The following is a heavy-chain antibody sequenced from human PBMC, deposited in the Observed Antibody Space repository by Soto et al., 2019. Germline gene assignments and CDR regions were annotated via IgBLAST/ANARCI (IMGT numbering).Heavy chain of an antibody. Sequence: QVQLQQWGAGLLKPSETLSLTCGVSGESFSDSYWTWIRQPPGKGLEWIGEINHSADTKYNTSLKSRVTISVDTSKHEFSLRLRSLTAADTAVYYCAGLRGYDCDMDVWGKGTTVIVSS. J-gene: IGHJ6*03. CDR3: AGLRGYDCDMDV. CDR1: GESFSDSY. CDR2: INHSADT. V-gene: IGHV4-34*01.